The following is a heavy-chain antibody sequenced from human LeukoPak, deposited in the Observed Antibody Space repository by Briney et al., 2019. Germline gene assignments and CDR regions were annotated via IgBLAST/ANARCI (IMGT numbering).Heavy chain of an antibody. Sequence: ASVKVSCKASGYTFTSYYIHWVRQAPGQGLEWMGIINPSGGSTSYAQKFQGRVTMTRDTSTSTVYMELSSLRSEDTAVYYCARDSPYYDILTGYRPYYFDYWGQGTLVTVSS. D-gene: IGHD3-9*01. J-gene: IGHJ4*02. CDR3: ARDSPYYDILTGYRPYYFDY. V-gene: IGHV1-46*01. CDR2: INPSGGST. CDR1: GYTFTSYY.